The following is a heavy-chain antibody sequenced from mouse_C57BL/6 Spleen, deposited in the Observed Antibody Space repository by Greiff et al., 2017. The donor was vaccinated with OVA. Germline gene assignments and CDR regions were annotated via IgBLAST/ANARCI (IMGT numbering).Heavy chain of an antibody. D-gene: IGHD1-1*01. CDR2: IDPSDSYT. V-gene: IGHV1-59*01. CDR3: VGPYYYGSSYYAMDY. CDR1: GYTFTSYW. Sequence: QVQLQQPGAELVRPGTSVKLSCKASGYTFTSYWMHWVKQRPGQGLEWIGVIDPSDSYTNYNQKFKGKATLTVDTSSSTAYMQLSSLTSEDSAVYYCVGPYYYGSSYYAMDYWGQGTSVTVSS. J-gene: IGHJ4*01.